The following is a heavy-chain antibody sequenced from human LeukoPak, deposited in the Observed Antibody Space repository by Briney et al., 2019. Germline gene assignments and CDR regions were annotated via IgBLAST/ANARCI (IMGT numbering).Heavy chain of an antibody. CDR2: IYYSGST. V-gene: IGHV4-61*08. Sequence: SETLSLTCAVSGVSINSGGYSWSWIRQPPGKGLEWIGYIYYSGSTNYNPSLKSRVTISVDTSKNQFSLKLSSVTAADTAVYYCAGGYSYGSTYYYMDVWGKGTTVTISS. CDR3: AGGYSYGSTYYYMDV. D-gene: IGHD5-18*01. J-gene: IGHJ6*03. CDR1: GVSINSGGYS.